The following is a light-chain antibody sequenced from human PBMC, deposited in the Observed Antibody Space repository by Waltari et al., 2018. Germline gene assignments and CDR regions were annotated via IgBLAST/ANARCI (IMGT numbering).Light chain of an antibody. J-gene: IGKJ1*01. CDR3: QQYNSFPWT. CDR2: KAS. V-gene: IGKV1-5*03. CDR1: QNINYW. Sequence: DIQMTQSPSTLSASVGDRVTITCRASQNINYWLAWYQQKPGKAPNLLIYKASSLESGVPSSFSGSGSGTEFTLTISSLQPGDFATYYCQQYNSFPWTFGQGTKVEIK.